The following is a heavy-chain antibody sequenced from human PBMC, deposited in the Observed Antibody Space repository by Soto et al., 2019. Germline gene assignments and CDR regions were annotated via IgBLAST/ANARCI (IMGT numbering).Heavy chain of an antibody. D-gene: IGHD3-10*01. CDR1: GGTFSSYA. CDR2: IIPIFGTA. V-gene: IGHV1-69*13. Sequence: ASVKVSCKASGGTFSSYAISWVRQAPGQGLEWMGGIIPIFGTANYAQKFQGRVTITADESTSTAYMELSSLRSEDTAVYYCASPPITMVPNLSYYYYGMDVWGQGTTVTVSS. CDR3: ASPPITMVPNLSYYYYGMDV. J-gene: IGHJ6*02.